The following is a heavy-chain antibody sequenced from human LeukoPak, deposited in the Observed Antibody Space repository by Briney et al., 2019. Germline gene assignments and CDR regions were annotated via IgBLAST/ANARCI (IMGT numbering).Heavy chain of an antibody. Sequence: ASVKVSCKPSVYTFTGYYLHWLRQAPGQGLEWLGWISPNTGATISAQRFQGRVTLTRDTSINTAYMELTTLTSDDTAVYYCARDRVGSGWPRPYYFERWGQGALVTVSS. CDR2: ISPNTGAT. V-gene: IGHV1-2*02. CDR3: ARDRVGSGWPRPYYFER. CDR1: VYTFTGYY. J-gene: IGHJ4*02. D-gene: IGHD6-19*01.